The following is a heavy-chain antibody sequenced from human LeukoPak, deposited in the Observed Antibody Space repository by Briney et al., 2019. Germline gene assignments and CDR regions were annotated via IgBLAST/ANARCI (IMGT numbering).Heavy chain of an antibody. CDR1: GFTFSSYW. D-gene: IGHD3-10*01. V-gene: IGHV3-7*01. CDR2: IKQDGSEK. Sequence: PGGSLRLSCAASGFTFSSYWMSWVRQAPGKGLEWVANIKQDGSEKYYVDSVKGRFTISRDNAKNSLYLQMNSLRAEDTAVYYCARDFWESLWFGELYFDYWGRGTLVTVSS. CDR3: ARDFWESLWFGELYFDY. J-gene: IGHJ4*02.